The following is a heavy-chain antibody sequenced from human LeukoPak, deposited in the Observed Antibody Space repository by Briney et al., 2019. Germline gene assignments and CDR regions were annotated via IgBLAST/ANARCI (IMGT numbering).Heavy chain of an antibody. D-gene: IGHD6-13*01. V-gene: IGHV3-23*01. Sequence: GGSLRLSCAASGFTFSSYAMSWVRQAPGKGLEWVSAISGSGGSTYYADSVKGRFTISRDNSENTLYLQMNSLRAEDTAVYYCARTAGSHYYFDYWGQGTLVTVSS. CDR3: ARTAGSHYYFDY. CDR2: ISGSGGST. J-gene: IGHJ4*02. CDR1: GFTFSSYA.